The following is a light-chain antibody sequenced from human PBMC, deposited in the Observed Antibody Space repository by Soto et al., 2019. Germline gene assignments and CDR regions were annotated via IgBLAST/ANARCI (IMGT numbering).Light chain of an antibody. J-gene: IGLJ2*01. CDR1: RSNIGSNT. CDR3: EARDDSLNGPV. V-gene: IGLV1-44*01. CDR2: VNN. Sequence: QLVLTQPPSASGTPGQRVTISCSGSRSNIGSNTVNWYQQLPGTAPKLLIYVNNQRPSGVPDRFSGSKSGTSASLAISGLQSEDEADYYCEARDDSLNGPVFGGGTKLTVL.